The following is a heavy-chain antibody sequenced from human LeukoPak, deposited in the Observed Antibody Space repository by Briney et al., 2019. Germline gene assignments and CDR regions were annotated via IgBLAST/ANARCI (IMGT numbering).Heavy chain of an antibody. D-gene: IGHD3-3*01. Sequence: PSETLSLTCTVSGGSISSYYWSWIRQPPGKGLEWIGYIYYSGSTNYNPSLKSRVTISVDTSKNQFSLKLSSVTAADTALYYCARGNDFWSGSFDPWAREPWPPSLQ. J-gene: IGHJ5*02. CDR3: ARGNDFWSGSFDP. V-gene: IGHV4-59*01. CDR1: GGSISSYY. CDR2: IYYSGST.